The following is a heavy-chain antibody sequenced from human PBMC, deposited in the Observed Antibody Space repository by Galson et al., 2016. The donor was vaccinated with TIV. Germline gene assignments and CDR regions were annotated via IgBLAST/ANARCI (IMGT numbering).Heavy chain of an antibody. V-gene: IGHV1-69*04. CDR1: GGIFIGYG. CDR2: IIPLFGIV. D-gene: IGHD3-22*01. CDR3: VRSGTYYYDSSGDN. J-gene: IGHJ4*02. Sequence: SVKVSCKASGGIFIGYGISWARQAPGQGLEWMGRIIPLFGIVSYAQRFQGRVAIIADKSTGTTYMELSSLRSEDTAVYYCVRSGTYYYDSSGDNWGQGTLVTVSS.